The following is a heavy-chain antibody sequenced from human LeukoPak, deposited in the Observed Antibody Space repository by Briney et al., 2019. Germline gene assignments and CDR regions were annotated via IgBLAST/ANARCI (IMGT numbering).Heavy chain of an antibody. CDR3: SRERRTDGYNPWRAETICY. V-gene: IGHV3-23*01. Sequence: PGGSLRLSCAAPGFPFSSYAMSWVRQGPGKGLEWVSAISDNGGRTYYAESVKGRFTISRDNSKNTLYLQMNSLRAEETAEYYCSRERRTDGYNPWRAETICYGAQGTLVTVSS. J-gene: IGHJ4*02. D-gene: IGHD5-24*01. CDR2: ISDNGGRT. CDR1: GFPFSSYA.